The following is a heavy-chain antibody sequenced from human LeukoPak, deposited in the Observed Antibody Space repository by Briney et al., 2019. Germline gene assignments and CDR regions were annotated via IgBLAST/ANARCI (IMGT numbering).Heavy chain of an antibody. CDR2: INNDGSTI. D-gene: IGHD6-19*01. Sequence: GGSLRLSCAVSGFTFSSNGMNWVRQAPGKGLEWVSHINNDGSTISYADSVKGRFTISRDNTKNTVYLQMSSLRVEDTAVYYCANMAVPALGQGTLVTVSS. V-gene: IGHV3-74*01. J-gene: IGHJ5*02. CDR3: ANMAVPA. CDR1: GFTFSSNG.